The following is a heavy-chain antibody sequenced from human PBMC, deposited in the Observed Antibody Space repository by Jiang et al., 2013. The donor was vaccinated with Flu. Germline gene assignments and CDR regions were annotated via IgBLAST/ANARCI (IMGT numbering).Heavy chain of an antibody. V-gene: IGHV4-61*02. CDR3: AGTQTVTAFAYYYGMDV. J-gene: IGHJ6*02. CDR1: GGSISSGSYY. Sequence: GSGLVKPSQTLSLTCTVSGGSISSGSYYWSWIRQPAGKGLEWIGRIYTSGSTNYNPSLKSRVTISVDTSKNQFSLKLSSVTAADTAVYYCAGTQTVTAFAYYYGMDVWGQGTTVTVS. D-gene: IGHD4-17*01. CDR2: IYTSGST.